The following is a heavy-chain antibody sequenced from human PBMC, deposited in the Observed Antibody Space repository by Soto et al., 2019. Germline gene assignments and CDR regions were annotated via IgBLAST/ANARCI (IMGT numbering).Heavy chain of an antibody. CDR3: ARDRGVGATNAQDY. Sequence: QVRLVESGGGVVQPGRSLRLSCAASGFKFDNFGMHWVRQAPGKVPEWVAVIWHDGTNEHYADSVKGRFTISRDNSKNTVYLQMNSLRGDDTAMYYCARDRGVGATNAQDYWGQGTRVTVSA. CDR2: IWHDGTNE. J-gene: IGHJ4*02. CDR1: GFKFDNFG. D-gene: IGHD1-26*01. V-gene: IGHV3-33*08.